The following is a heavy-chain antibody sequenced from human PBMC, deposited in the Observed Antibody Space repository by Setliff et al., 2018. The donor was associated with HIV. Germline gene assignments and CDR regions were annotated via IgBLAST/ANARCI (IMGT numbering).Heavy chain of an antibody. Sequence: PSETLSLTCSVSSVSVRGYYWGWIRQPPGKKLEWIGYIHSSGSTIYSASLKSRVSISVDTSKHQGSLRLSSVIAAYTAVYPCSRGSYYMDVWGKGTTVTVSS. J-gene: IGHJ6*03. D-gene: IGHD3-16*01. V-gene: IGHV4-59*08. CDR3: SRGSYYMDV. CDR1: SVSVRGYY. CDR2: IHSSGST.